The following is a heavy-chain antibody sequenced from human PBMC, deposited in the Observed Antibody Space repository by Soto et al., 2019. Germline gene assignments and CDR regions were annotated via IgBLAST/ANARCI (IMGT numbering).Heavy chain of an antibody. V-gene: IGHV1-46*01. CDR2: INPTGSMT. D-gene: IGHD5-12*01. CDR3: ARDTGYDHDPFDI. J-gene: IGHJ3*02. CDR1: GYSFITSYH. Sequence: ASVKVSCKASGYSFITSYHMHWVRQAPGQGLEWMGIINPTGSMTRYSQKFQGRLTMTRDTSTATDYMELSNLTSEDTAVYFCARDTGYDHDPFDIWGQGTRVTVSS.